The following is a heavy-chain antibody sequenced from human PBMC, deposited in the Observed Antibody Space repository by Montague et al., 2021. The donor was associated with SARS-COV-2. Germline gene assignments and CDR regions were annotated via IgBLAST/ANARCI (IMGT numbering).Heavy chain of an antibody. CDR1: GFTFSNHD. V-gene: IGHV3-48*03. CDR2: ISTSAYTT. D-gene: IGHD3-16*02. Sequence: SLRLSCAASGFTFSNHDMNWVRQAPGKGPEWISYISTSAYTTSYAGSVKGRFTISRDNGKNSLYLQMNSLRVEDTAVYYCTRDYRSIVGDGLDIWVQGTKVTVSS. J-gene: IGHJ3*02. CDR3: TRDYRSIVGDGLDI.